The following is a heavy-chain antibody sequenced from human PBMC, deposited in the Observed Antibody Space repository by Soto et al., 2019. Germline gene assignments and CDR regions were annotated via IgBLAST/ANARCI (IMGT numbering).Heavy chain of an antibody. D-gene: IGHD7-27*01. CDR2: MGGTVGDGNGVQ. CDR3: VKRGRNWGAFDF. CDR1: GFFLNNYA. Sequence: VQLLESGGDLVQPGGSLRLSCVPSGFFLNNYAMSWVRQAQGKGWEWVSTMGGTVGDGNGVQWYEDSVKGRFTISRDSSANTLFLHMDNLRAEDSALYYCVKRGRNWGAFDFWGQGTTVVVSS. J-gene: IGHJ3*01. V-gene: IGHV3-23*01.